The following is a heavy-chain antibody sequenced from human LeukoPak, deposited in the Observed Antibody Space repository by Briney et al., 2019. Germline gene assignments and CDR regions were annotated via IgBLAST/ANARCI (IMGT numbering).Heavy chain of an antibody. CDR1: GFTFSSYW. V-gene: IGHV3-7*01. CDR2: IKQDRSEK. Sequence: PGGSLRLSCAASGFTFSSYWMSWVREAPGKGLEWVANIKQDRSEKYYVDSVKGRFTISRDNAKNSLYLQMNSLRAEDTAVYYCARADDSSGRLFDYWGQGTLVTVSS. CDR3: ARADDSSGRLFDY. D-gene: IGHD3-22*01. J-gene: IGHJ4*02.